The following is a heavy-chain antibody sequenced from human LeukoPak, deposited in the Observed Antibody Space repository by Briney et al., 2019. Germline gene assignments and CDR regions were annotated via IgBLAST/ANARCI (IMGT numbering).Heavy chain of an antibody. CDR1: GFTVSSNY. V-gene: IGHV3-53*01. D-gene: IGHD6-13*01. Sequence: PGGSLRLSCAASGFTVSSNYMSWVRQAPGKGLEWVSGIYSGGSTYYADSVKGRFTISRDNSKNTLYLQMNSLRAEDTAVYYCARGQRHSSSWYGPDAFDIWGQGTMVTVSS. J-gene: IGHJ3*02. CDR3: ARGQRHSSSWYGPDAFDI. CDR2: IYSGGST.